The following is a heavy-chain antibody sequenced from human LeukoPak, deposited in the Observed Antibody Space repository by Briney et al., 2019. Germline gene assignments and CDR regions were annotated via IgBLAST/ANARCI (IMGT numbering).Heavy chain of an antibody. CDR1: GFTFDDYA. D-gene: IGHD3-10*01. J-gene: IGHJ3*02. V-gene: IGHV3-9*01. Sequence: GGSLRLSCAASGFTFDDYAMHWVRQAPGKGLEWVSGISWNSGSIGYADSVKGRFTISRDNAKNSLYLQMNSLRAEDTALYYCARGRYYYGSGSYYRDAFDIWGQGTMVTVSS. CDR2: ISWNSGSI. CDR3: ARGRYYYGSGSYYRDAFDI.